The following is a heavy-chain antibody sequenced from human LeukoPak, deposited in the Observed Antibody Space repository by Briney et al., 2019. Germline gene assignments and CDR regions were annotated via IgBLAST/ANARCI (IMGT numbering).Heavy chain of an antibody. CDR3: AKGKPITMVRGVFDY. J-gene: IGHJ4*02. V-gene: IGHV3-30*02. Sequence: GGSLRLSCAASGFTLKTYGMHWVRQAPGKGLEWVAFIRYDGSNKYYADSVKGRFTISRDNSKNTLYLQMNSLRAEDTAVYYCAKGKPITMVRGVFDYWGQGTLVTVSS. CDR1: GFTLKTYG. CDR2: IRYDGSNK. D-gene: IGHD3-10*01.